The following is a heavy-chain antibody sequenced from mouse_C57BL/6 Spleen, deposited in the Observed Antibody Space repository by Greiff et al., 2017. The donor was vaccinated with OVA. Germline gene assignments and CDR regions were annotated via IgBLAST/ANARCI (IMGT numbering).Heavy chain of an antibody. CDR2: ISSGRRTI. V-gene: IGHV5-17*01. CDR1: GFTFSDYG. Sequence: EVKLVESGGGLVKPGGSLKLSCAASGFTFSDYGMHWVRQAPEKGLEWVAYISSGRRTIYYADTVKGRFTISRDNAKNTLFLQMTSLRSEDTAMYYCASKGASGSSYYYAMDYWGQGTSVTVSS. D-gene: IGHD1-1*01. J-gene: IGHJ4*01. CDR3: ASKGASGSSYYYAMDY.